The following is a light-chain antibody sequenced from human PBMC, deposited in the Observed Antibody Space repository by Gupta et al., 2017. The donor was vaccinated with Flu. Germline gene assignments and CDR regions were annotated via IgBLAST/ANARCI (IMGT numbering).Light chain of an antibody. Sequence: EIVLTPSPGTLSLSPGERATLSCRASQSVGSPYLTWYQQKPGQAPRLLIHGASNRATGIPDRFSGSGSGTDFTLTISRLEPEDFAVYYCQQYRDSPFTFGPGTKVEIK. J-gene: IGKJ3*01. CDR1: QSVGSPY. CDR2: GAS. CDR3: QQYRDSPFT. V-gene: IGKV3-20*01.